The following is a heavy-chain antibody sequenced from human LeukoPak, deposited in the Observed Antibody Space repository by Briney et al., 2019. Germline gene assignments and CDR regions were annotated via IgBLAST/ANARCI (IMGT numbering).Heavy chain of an antibody. CDR1: GFTFSSFP. D-gene: IGHD3-16*01. CDR3: ARSLIPGRWYFDL. J-gene: IGHJ2*01. V-gene: IGHV3-30*04. CDR2: ISTDGSYK. Sequence: QPGKSLRLSCAVSGFTFSSFPFHWVRQAPGKGLEWVAAISTDGSYKYHGDSVEGRFTISRDNPMNTLYLQMNGLRPDDTAVYYCARSLIPGRWYFDLWGRGTLVTVSS.